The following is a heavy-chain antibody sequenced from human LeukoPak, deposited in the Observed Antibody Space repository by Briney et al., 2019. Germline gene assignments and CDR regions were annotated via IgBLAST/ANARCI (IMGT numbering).Heavy chain of an antibody. Sequence: SETLSLTCTVSGYSISSGYYWGWIRQPPGRGLEWIGSIYHSGSTYYNPSLKSRVTISVDTSKNQFSLKLSSVTAADTAVYYCASLATVTTGSYYFDYWGQGTLVTVSS. V-gene: IGHV4-38-2*02. J-gene: IGHJ4*02. CDR2: IYHSGST. D-gene: IGHD4-17*01. CDR3: ASLATVTTGSYYFDY. CDR1: GYSISSGYY.